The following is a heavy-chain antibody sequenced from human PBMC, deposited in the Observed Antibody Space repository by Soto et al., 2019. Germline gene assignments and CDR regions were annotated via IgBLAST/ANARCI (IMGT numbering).Heavy chain of an antibody. CDR3: ARVVNMVRGVIIPYFDY. J-gene: IGHJ4*02. D-gene: IGHD3-10*01. V-gene: IGHV4-59*01. CDR2: IYYSGST. Sequence: QVQLQESGPGLVKPSETLSLTCTVSGGSXSSXXXXXXXXXXXKGLEWIGYIYYSGSTNYNPSLKSRVTISVDTSKNQFSLKLSSVTAADTAVYYCARVVNMVRGVIIPYFDYWGQGTLVTVSS. CDR1: GGSXSSXX.